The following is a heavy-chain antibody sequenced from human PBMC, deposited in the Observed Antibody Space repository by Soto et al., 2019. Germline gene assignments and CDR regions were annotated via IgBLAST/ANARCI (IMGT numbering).Heavy chain of an antibody. D-gene: IGHD2-15*01. CDR2: INAGNGNT. Sequence: ASVKVSCKASGYTFTSYAMHCVRQAPGQRLEWMGWINAGNGNTKYSQKFQGRVTITRDTSASTAYMELSSLRSEDTAVYYCAGVYCSGGSCYSGYWFDPWGQGTLVTVSS. V-gene: IGHV1-3*01. CDR3: AGVYCSGGSCYSGYWFDP. J-gene: IGHJ5*02. CDR1: GYTFTSYA.